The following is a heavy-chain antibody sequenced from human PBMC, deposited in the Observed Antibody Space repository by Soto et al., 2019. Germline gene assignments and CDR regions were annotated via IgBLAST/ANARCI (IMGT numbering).Heavy chain of an antibody. CDR2: ISATSTYT. CDR1: GFTFSRYH. D-gene: IGHD2-2*01. CDR3: ARDDGLSSTNVKAFDI. Sequence: PGGSLRLSCAASGFTFSRYHMNWVRQAPGKGLEWVSSISATSTYTHYADSLKGRFTISRDNAKKLLYLQMDSLRAEDTAVYYCARDDGLSSTNVKAFDIWGQGTKVTVSS. V-gene: IGHV3-21*01. J-gene: IGHJ3*02.